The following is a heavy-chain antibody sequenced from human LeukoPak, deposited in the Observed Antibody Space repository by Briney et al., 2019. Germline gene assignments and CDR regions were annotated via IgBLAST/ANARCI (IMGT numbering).Heavy chain of an antibody. J-gene: IGHJ4*02. V-gene: IGHV3-74*01. CDR3: ARGKGTSHCMGY. CDR2: INSDGSST. D-gene: IGHD2-2*01. CDR1: GFTFSSYW. Sequence: GGSLRLSCAASGFTFSSYWMHWVRQAPGKGPVWVSRINSDGSSTTYADSVKARYTISRDNANNTLYLQVNSLRAEDTAVYYCARGKGTSHCMGYWGQGTLVTVSS.